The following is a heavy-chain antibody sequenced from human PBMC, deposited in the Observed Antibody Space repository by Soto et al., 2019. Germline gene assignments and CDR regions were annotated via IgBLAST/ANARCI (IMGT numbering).Heavy chain of an antibody. V-gene: IGHV3-13*01. CDR1: GFTFSSYD. J-gene: IGHJ6*02. CDR3: ARDLLLYGMVV. D-gene: IGHD2-15*01. CDR2: IGTAGDT. Sequence: PGVSLRLSCAASGFTFSSYDMHWVRQATGKGLEWVSAIGTAGDTYYPGSVKGRFTTSRENAKNSLYLQMNSLRAGDTAVYYCARDLLLYGMVVWGQGTTVTVSS.